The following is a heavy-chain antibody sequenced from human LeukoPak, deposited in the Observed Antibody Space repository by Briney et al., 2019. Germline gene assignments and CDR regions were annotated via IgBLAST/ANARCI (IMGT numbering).Heavy chain of an antibody. CDR1: GFTFSSYA. D-gene: IGHD4-17*01. CDR3: ARDWGYGDYVGYFDY. CDR2: ISSNGGST. V-gene: IGHV3-64*01. Sequence: PGGSLRLSCAASGFTFSSYAMHWVRQAPGKGLEYVSAISSNGGSTYYANSVKGRFTISRDNSKNTLYLQMGSLRAEDMAVYYCARDWGYGDYVGYFDYWGQGTLVTVSS. J-gene: IGHJ4*02.